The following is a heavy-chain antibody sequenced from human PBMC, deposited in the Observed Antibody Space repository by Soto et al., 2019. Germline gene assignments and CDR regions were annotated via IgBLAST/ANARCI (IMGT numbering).Heavy chain of an antibody. J-gene: IGHJ6*02. CDR2: IYPGDSDT. D-gene: IGHD3-9*01. CDR3: ARHSQYYDILTGYYYYGMDV. Sequence: PGESLKISCKGSGYRFTSYWIGWVRQMPGKGLEWMGIIYPGDSDTRYSPSFQGQVTISADKSISTAYLQWSSLKASDTAMYYCARHSQYYDILTGYYYYGMDVWGQGTTVTVSS. CDR1: GYRFTSYW. V-gene: IGHV5-51*01.